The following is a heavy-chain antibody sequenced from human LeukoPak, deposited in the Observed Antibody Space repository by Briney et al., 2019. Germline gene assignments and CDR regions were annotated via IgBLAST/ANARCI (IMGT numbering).Heavy chain of an antibody. J-gene: IGHJ4*02. CDR3: AREQSGTRGWYTVDY. Sequence: GGSLRLSCAASGFTFSTYVITWVRQGPGKGLEWVSAIRPDGDRTYYANSVRGRFTISRDNSKDTVYLQINGLRVEDTAVYYCAREQSGTRGWYTVDYWGQGTLVTVSS. CDR1: GFTFSTYV. D-gene: IGHD6-19*01. V-gene: IGHV3-23*01. CDR2: IRPDGDRT.